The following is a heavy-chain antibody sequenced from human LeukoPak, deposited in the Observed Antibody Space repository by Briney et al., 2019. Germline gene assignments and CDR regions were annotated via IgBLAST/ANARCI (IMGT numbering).Heavy chain of an antibody. Sequence: GASVKVSCKASGYTFTGYYMHWVRQAPGQGLEWMGWINPNSGGTNYAQKFQGRVTMTRDTSISTAYMELSRLRSDDTAVYYCARVGRGRATYYYMDVWGKGTTVTISS. CDR3: ARVGRGRATYYYMDV. J-gene: IGHJ6*03. D-gene: IGHD3-10*01. CDR2: INPNSGGT. CDR1: GYTFTGYY. V-gene: IGHV1-2*02.